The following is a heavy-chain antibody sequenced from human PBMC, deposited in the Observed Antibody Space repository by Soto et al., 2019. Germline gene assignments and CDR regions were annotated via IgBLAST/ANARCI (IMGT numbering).Heavy chain of an antibody. Sequence: PGESLKISCKGSGYSFTSYWIGWVRQMPGKGLEWMGIIYPGDSDTRYSPSFQGQVTISADKSISTAYLQWSSLKASDTAMYYCASRYCGGDCYSHDAFDIWGQGTMVTVSS. V-gene: IGHV5-51*01. J-gene: IGHJ3*02. D-gene: IGHD2-21*01. CDR2: IYPGDSDT. CDR1: GYSFTSYW. CDR3: ASRYCGGDCYSHDAFDI.